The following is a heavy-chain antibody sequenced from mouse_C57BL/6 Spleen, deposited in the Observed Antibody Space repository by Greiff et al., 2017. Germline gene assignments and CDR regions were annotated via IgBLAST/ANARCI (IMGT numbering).Heavy chain of an antibody. V-gene: IGHV1-9*01. Sequence: QVQLKESGAELMKPGASVKLSCKATGYTFTGYWIEWVKQRPGHGLEWIGEILPGSGSTNYNEKFKGKATFTADKSSNTAYMQLSSLTTEDSAIYYCARDEGPSGNYGFAYWGQGTLVTVSA. J-gene: IGHJ3*01. CDR2: ILPGSGST. CDR3: ARDEGPSGNYGFAY. D-gene: IGHD2-1*01. CDR1: GYTFTGYW.